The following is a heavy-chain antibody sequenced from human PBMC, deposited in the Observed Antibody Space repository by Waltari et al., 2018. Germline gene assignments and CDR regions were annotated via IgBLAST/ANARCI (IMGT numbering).Heavy chain of an antibody. V-gene: IGHV4-38-2*02. CDR3: ARDHYYDSSGYTTGAFDI. J-gene: IGHJ3*02. D-gene: IGHD3-22*01. CDR2: IYHSGST. CDR1: GYSISSGYY. Sequence: QVQLQESGPGLVKPSETLSLTCAVSGYSISSGYYWGWIRQPPGKGLEWIGSIYHSGSTYYNPSLKSRVTISVDTSKNQFSRKLSSVTAADTAVYYCARDHYYDSSGYTTGAFDIWGQGTMVTVSS.